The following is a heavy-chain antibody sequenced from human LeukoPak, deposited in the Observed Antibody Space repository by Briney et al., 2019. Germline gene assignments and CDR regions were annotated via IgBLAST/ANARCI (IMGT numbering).Heavy chain of an antibody. CDR3: ARDGYSYGSFDY. D-gene: IGHD5-18*01. J-gene: IGHJ4*02. CDR2: IYSGGST. Sequence: GGSLRLSCSASGFTVSSNYMSWVRQAPGKGLEWVSVIYSGGSTYYADSVKGRFTISRDNSKNTLYLQMNSLRAEDTAVYYCARDGYSYGSFDYWGQGTLVTVSS. CDR1: GFTVSSNY. V-gene: IGHV3-53*01.